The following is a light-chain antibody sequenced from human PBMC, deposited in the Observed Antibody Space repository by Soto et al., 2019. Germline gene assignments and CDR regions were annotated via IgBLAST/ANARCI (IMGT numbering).Light chain of an antibody. CDR2: RNY. CDR3: SSSAGIYHYLV. Sequence: QSVLPQPPSASGTPGQRVTISCSGSSSNIGSNYVFCYQQLPGTAPKLLIYRNYQRPSGVPDRFSGSKSGYTASLTVSGLQTEDEAFYYCSSSAGIYHYLVFGGGTKLTVL. V-gene: IGLV1-47*01. J-gene: IGLJ3*02. CDR1: SSNIGSNY.